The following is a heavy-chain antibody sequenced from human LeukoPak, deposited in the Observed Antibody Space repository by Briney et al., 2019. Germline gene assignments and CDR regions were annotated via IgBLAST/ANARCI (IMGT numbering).Heavy chain of an antibody. Sequence: ASVKVSCKASGYTFTCYYMHWVRQAPGPGHEWMGGINPNSGGTNYAQKFQGMVTMTRDTSISTAYMELSRLRSDDTAVYYCASELFGVAFTVIWGQGTMVTVSS. CDR2: INPNSGGT. V-gene: IGHV1-2*02. D-gene: IGHD3-3*01. CDR1: GYTFTCYY. J-gene: IGHJ3*02. CDR3: ASELFGVAFTVI.